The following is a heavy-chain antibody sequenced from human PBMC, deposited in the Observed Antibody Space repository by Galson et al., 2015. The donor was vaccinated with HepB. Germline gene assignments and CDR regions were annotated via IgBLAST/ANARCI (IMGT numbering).Heavy chain of an antibody. CDR1: GYSFTSYW. Sequence: QSGAEVKKPGESLKISCKGSGYSFTSYWIGWVRQMPGKGLEWMGIIYPGDSDTRYSPSFQGQVTISADKSISTAYLQWSSLKASDTAMYYCARRRRFPGYCSSSSCSGGGGVDYWGQGTLVTVSS. D-gene: IGHD2-2*03. V-gene: IGHV5-51*01. CDR2: IYPGDSDT. J-gene: IGHJ4*02. CDR3: ARRRRFPGYCSSSSCSGGGGVDY.